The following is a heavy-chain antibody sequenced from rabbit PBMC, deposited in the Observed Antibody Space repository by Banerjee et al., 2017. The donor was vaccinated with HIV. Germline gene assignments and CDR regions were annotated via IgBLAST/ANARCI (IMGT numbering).Heavy chain of an antibody. V-gene: IGHV1S40*01. CDR3: ARVDAGSSGYPYYFNL. Sequence: QSLEESGGDLVKPGASLTLTCTASGFSFSSSYWICWVRQAPGKGLEWIACIYAGSSGSTYYASWAKGRFTISKTSSTTVTLQMTSLTAADTATYFCARVDAGSSGYPYYFNLWGPGTLVTVS. D-gene: IGHD1-1*01. CDR2: IYAGSSGST. CDR1: GFSFSSSYW. J-gene: IGHJ4*01.